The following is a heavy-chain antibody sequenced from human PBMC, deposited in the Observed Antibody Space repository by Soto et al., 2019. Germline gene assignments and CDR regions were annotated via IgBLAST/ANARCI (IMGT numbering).Heavy chain of an antibody. V-gene: IGHV4-59*02. Sequence: SETLSLTCTVSGGSVSGYYWSWIRQPPGKGLEWIGYMYNTGSTVYNPSFKSRVTISVDTSKNQFSLKLNSVTAADTAVYYCARHIDYWGQGTLVTVSS. CDR1: GGSVSGYY. CDR3: ARHIDY. J-gene: IGHJ4*02. CDR2: MYNTGST.